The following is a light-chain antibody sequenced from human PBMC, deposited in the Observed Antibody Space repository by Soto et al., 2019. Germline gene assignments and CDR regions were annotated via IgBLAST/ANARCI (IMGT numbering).Light chain of an antibody. V-gene: IGKV1-39*01. CDR2: AAS. CDR1: QSINSY. Sequence: DIQMTQSPSSLSASVGDRVTITCRASQSINSYLNWYQQKPGKAPKLLIYAASSLLSGVPSRFSGSGSGTDFTLTISSLQPEDFATYSCHQTYSTPTFGQGTRLEIK. CDR3: HQTYSTPT. J-gene: IGKJ5*01.